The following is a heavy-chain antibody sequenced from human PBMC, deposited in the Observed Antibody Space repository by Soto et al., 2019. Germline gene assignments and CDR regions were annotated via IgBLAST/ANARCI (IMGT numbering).Heavy chain of an antibody. Sequence: EVQLVESGGGLVRPGGSLRLSCVASGFTFSNYWMYWVRQAPGKGLVWVSRVNNDGTDTTHADSVKGRFTISRDNAENTLYLQMNSMTAEDMAVYYCARGGLQHALDVWGQGSRVTVSS. D-gene: IGHD6-13*01. CDR1: GFTFSNYW. CDR3: ARGGLQHALDV. CDR2: VNNDGTDT. V-gene: IGHV3-74*03. J-gene: IGHJ6*02.